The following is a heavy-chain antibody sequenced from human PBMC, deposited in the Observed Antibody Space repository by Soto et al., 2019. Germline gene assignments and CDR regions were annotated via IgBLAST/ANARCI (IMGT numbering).Heavy chain of an antibody. Sequence: PGGSLRLSCAVSGFRFRDYWMTWVRQAPGKGLEWLANINPDGTENYYVDSVKGRFTISRGNAKNSLYLQMNSLRAEDTAVYYCARDILYTNFDYWGQGALVTVSS. J-gene: IGHJ4*02. CDR1: GFRFRDYW. CDR3: ARDILYTNFDY. V-gene: IGHV3-7*05. CDR2: INPDGTEN. D-gene: IGHD2-2*02.